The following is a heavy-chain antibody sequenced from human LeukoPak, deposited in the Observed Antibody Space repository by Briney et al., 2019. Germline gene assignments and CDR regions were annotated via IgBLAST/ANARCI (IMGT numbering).Heavy chain of an antibody. CDR2: ISGSGGST. V-gene: IGHV3-23*01. CDR3: AKDEYCSGGSCYPEDFQH. J-gene: IGHJ1*01. Sequence: QPGGSLRLSCAASGFTFSSYAMRWVRQAPGKGLEWVSAISGSGGSTYYADSVKGRFTISRDNSKNTLYLQMNSLRAEDTAVYYCAKDEYCSGGSCYPEDFQHWGQGTLVTVSS. D-gene: IGHD2-15*01. CDR1: GFTFSSYA.